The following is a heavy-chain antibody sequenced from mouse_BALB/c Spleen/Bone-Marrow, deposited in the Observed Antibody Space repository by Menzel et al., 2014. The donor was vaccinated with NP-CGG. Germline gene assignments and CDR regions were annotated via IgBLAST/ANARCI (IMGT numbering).Heavy chain of an antibody. Sequence: EVQLVESGGGLVKPGGSLKLSCAASGFTFSSYAMSWVRQTPEKRLEWVASISSGGSTYYPDSVKGRFTISRDNARNILYLQTSSLRSEDTAMYYCARDDYDDQYYFDYWGQGTTLTVSS. CDR3: ARDDYDDQYYFDY. D-gene: IGHD2-4*01. J-gene: IGHJ2*01. CDR2: ISSGGST. V-gene: IGHV5-6-5*01. CDR1: GFTFSSYA.